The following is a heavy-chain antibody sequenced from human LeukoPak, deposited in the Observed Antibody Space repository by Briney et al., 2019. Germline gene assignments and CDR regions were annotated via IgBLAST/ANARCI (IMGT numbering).Heavy chain of an antibody. J-gene: IGHJ5*02. CDR3: ARDEDHALYDDYGMNWFDP. CDR2: INPSGGST. Sequence: ASVKVSCKASGYTFTSYYMHWVRQAPGQGLEWMGIINPSGGSTSYAQKFQGRATMTRDTSTSTVYMELSSLRSEDTAVYYCARDEDHALYDDYGMNWFDPWGQGTLVTVSS. V-gene: IGHV1-46*01. D-gene: IGHD4-17*01. CDR1: GYTFTSYY.